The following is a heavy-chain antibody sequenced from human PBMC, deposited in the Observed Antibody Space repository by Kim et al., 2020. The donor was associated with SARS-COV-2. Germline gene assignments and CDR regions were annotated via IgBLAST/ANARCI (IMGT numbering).Heavy chain of an antibody. V-gene: IGHV1-18*04. D-gene: IGHD5-12*01. CDR2: ISAYNGTT. J-gene: IGHJ5*02. Sequence: ASVKVSCKASGYTFTSYGISWVQQAPGQGLEWMGWISAYNGTTNYAQKLQGRVIMTTDTSTRTAYMELRSLRSDDTAVYYCARGWGGVDIPPESNWFDPWGQGTLVTVSS. CDR1: GYTFTSYG. CDR3: ARGWGGVDIPPESNWFDP.